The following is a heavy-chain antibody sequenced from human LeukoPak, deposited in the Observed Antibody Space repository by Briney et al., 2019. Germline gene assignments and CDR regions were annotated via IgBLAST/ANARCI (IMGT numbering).Heavy chain of an antibody. V-gene: IGHV1-18*01. Sequence: ASVKVSCKASGYPFTTYGVSWVRQAPGQGPEWMGWISPYNGHTVYAQKLQGRGTMTTDTSTTTAYLDLRSLGSDDTAVYYRARVLLLWSQYYFDYWGQGTQVTVSS. CDR1: GYPFTTYG. J-gene: IGHJ4*02. CDR3: ARVLLLWSQYYFDY. CDR2: ISPYNGHT. D-gene: IGHD2-15*01.